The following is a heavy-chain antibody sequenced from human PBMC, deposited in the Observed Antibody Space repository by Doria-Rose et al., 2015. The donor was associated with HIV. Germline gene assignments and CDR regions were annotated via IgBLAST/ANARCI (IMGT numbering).Heavy chain of an antibody. CDR2: ISLDSGAK. Sequence: VQLVESGGGLVQPGRSLRLSCVGSGFSFESYTMHWVRLAPGKGLEWVAGISLDSGAKGNADSVYGRFTISRDNAKKSVYLEMRSLRPEDTAFYYCAKAPIIGPKYYFYMDVWGKGTSVTVSS. J-gene: IGHJ6*03. CDR1: GFSFESYT. D-gene: IGHD3-3*01. CDR3: AKAPIIGPKYYFYMDV. V-gene: IGHV3-9*01.